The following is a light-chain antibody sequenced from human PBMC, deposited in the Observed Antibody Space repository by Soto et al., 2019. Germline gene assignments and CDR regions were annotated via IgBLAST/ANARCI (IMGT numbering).Light chain of an antibody. J-gene: IGLJ1*01. V-gene: IGLV2-8*01. CDR3: KSYAGSNTYV. Sequence: QSALAQPPSASVSPGQSVTISCTGTGNDIGAYEFVSWYQHHPGKAPKLIIYEVVQRPSGVPDRFSGSKSGNTASLTVSGLQAADEADYYCKSYAGSNTYVFGTGTKVTVL. CDR2: EVV. CDR1: GNDIGAYEF.